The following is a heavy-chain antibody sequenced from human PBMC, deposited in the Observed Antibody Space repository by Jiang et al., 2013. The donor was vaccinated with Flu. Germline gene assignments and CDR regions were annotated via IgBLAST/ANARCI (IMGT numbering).Heavy chain of an antibody. CDR1: GYSLTTYG. J-gene: IGHJ4*02. V-gene: IGHV1-18*04. CDR2: ISPYNGNI. CDR3: ATYHYDRSGYYSD. Sequence: GAEVKKPGASVKVSCEASGYSLTTYGFSWVRQAPGQGLEWMGWISPYNGNINYAQKLQGRLTLTADTSTNTAYMELRSLGSDDTAVYYCATYHYDRSGYYSDWGQGTLVTVSS. D-gene: IGHD3-22*01.